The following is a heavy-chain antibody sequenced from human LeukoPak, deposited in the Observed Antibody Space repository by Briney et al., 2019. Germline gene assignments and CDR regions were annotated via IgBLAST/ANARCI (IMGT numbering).Heavy chain of an antibody. D-gene: IGHD3-22*01. J-gene: IGHJ5*02. CDR2: INYSGST. V-gene: IGHV4-34*01. CDR3: ARAPSSGYSFDP. CDR1: GGSFSGYY. Sequence: SETLSLTCAVYGGSFSGYYWSWIRQPPGKGLEWIGEINYSGSTNYNPSLKSRVTISVDTSKNQFSLKLSSVTAADTAVYYCARAPSSGYSFDPWGQGTLVTVSS.